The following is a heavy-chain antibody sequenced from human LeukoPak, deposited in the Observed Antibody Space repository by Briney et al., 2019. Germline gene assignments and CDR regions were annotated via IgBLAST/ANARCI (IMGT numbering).Heavy chain of an antibody. Sequence: SVKVSCKASGYTFTSYGISWVRQTPGQGLEWMGMIIPILGTVTYAQKFQGRGTMTADASTSTAYMELTSLRSEDTAIYYCARAQGGLGFDTWGQGTLVTVSS. CDR3: ARAQGGLGFDT. CDR2: IIPILGTV. V-gene: IGHV1-69*11. CDR1: GYTFTSYG. J-gene: IGHJ4*02. D-gene: IGHD3-16*01.